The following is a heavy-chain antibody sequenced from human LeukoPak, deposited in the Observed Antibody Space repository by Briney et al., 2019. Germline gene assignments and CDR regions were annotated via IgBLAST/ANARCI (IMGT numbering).Heavy chain of an antibody. Sequence: GASVKVSCKASGYTFTSYYMHWVRQAPGQGLEWMGWINPNSGGTNYAQKFQGRVTMTRDTSISTAYMELSRLRSDDTAVYYCARGYCSSTSCYEGGYFDYWGQGTLVTVSS. J-gene: IGHJ4*02. CDR1: GYTFTSYY. V-gene: IGHV1-2*02. D-gene: IGHD2-2*01. CDR2: INPNSGGT. CDR3: ARGYCSSTSCYEGGYFDY.